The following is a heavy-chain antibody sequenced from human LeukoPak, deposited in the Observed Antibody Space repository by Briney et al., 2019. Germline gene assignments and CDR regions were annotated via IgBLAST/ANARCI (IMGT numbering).Heavy chain of an antibody. D-gene: IGHD3-16*02. Sequence: GGSLRLSFAASGFTFSSYAMSWVRQAPGKGREWVSAISGSGGSTYYADSVKGRFTISRDNAKNTLYLQMNSLRAEDTAVYYCARGHRLIAPYGMDVWGQGTTVTVSS. J-gene: IGHJ6*02. CDR1: GFTFSSYA. CDR2: ISGSGGST. V-gene: IGHV3-23*01. CDR3: ARGHRLIAPYGMDV.